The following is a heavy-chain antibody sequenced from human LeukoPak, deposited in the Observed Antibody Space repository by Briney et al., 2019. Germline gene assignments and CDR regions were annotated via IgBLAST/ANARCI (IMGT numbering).Heavy chain of an antibody. CDR1: GSTFSSYA. D-gene: IGHD2-21*01. Sequence: GGSLRLSCEASGSTFSSYAMSWVRQAPGQGLEWVSAISGSGRSTYYADSVKGRFTISRDNSKNTVYLLMNSLSAEDTAVYYCALGDCGGRFSGLVSGAFDIWGQGTMVTVSS. CDR3: ALGDCGGRFSGLVSGAFDI. V-gene: IGHV3-23*01. J-gene: IGHJ3*02. CDR2: ISGSGRST.